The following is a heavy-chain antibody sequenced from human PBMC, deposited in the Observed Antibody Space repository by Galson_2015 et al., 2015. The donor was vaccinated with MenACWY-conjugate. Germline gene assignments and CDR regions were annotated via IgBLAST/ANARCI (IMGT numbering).Heavy chain of an antibody. CDR2: TRNKGYTT. CDR3: ARGLSGSGYFDY. J-gene: IGHJ4*02. Sequence: SLRLSCAASGFTFSDHYMDWVRQAPGKGLEWLGRTRNKGYTTKYAASVEGRFTISRDDSKNSLYLQMDRLKTEDTAVYYCARGLSGSGYFDYWGQGTLVTVSS. CDR1: GFTFSDHY. D-gene: IGHD2-8*02. V-gene: IGHV3-72*01.